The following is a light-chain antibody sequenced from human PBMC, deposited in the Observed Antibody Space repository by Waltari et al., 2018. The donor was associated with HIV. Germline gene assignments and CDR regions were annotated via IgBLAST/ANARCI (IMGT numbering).Light chain of an antibody. J-gene: IGLJ3*02. Sequence: SYVLTQTPSVSVAPGQAARITWWGNNIGSKSVHWYLQTSGQAPALLVSNDSTRPSGIPERFSGSSSGNTATLTISRVEAGDEADYYCQVWDSSSDHPGWVFGGGTKLTVL. CDR3: QVWDSSSDHPGWV. CDR1: NIGSKS. V-gene: IGLV3-21*02. CDR2: NDS.